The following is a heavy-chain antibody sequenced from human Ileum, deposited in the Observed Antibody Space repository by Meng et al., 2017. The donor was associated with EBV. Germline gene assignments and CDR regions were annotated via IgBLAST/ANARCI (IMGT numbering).Heavy chain of an antibody. D-gene: IGHD3-22*01. CDR2: INHRGGA. CDR3: ASHPGGNSQYYSSGDDY. V-gene: IGHV4-34*01. CDR1: CCAFTCYY. Sequence: QLRLQHGGPGLVKPPQTLSLTCAFKCCAFTCYYWSLIRQPPGKGLEWIGEINHRGGAFYNPSLKSRVTMSIDTSKNQFSLKLNSVTAADTAVYYCASHPGGNSQYYSSGDDYWGQGALVTVSS. J-gene: IGHJ4*02.